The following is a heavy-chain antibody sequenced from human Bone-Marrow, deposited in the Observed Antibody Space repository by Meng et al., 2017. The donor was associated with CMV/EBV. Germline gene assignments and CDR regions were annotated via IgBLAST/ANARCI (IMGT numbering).Heavy chain of an antibody. CDR2: IYYSGST. Sequence: GSLRLSCTVSGGSISSYYWSWIRQPPGKGLEWIGYIYYSGSTNYNPSLKSRVTISVDTSKNQFSLKLSSVTAADTAVYYCARDPSSSGTYGTFDIWGQGTMVT. CDR3: ARDPSSSGTYGTFDI. D-gene: IGHD1-26*01. V-gene: IGHV4-59*01. J-gene: IGHJ3*02. CDR1: GGSISSYY.